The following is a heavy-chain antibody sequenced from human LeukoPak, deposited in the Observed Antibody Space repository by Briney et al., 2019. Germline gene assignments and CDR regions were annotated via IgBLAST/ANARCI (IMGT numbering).Heavy chain of an antibody. CDR1: GGSIGTYY. CDR3: AREGSAFDI. V-gene: IGHV4-59*01. CDR2: IYHSGDT. J-gene: IGHJ3*02. Sequence: KPSETLSLTCTVSGGSIGTYYWSWIRQPPGKGLEWIGYIYHSGDTKYNPSLKSRVTISVDTSKNQFSLRLRSVTAADTAVYYCAREGSAFDIWGQGTMVTVSS.